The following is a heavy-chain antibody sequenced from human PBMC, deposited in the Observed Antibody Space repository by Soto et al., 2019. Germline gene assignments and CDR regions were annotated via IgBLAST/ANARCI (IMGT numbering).Heavy chain of an antibody. CDR1: GFTFSSYS. CDR3: ARYFVAGTNKFDY. J-gene: IGHJ4*02. V-gene: IGHV3-21*04. Sequence: GGSLRLSCAASGFTFSSYSMNWVRQAPGKGLEWVSSISSSSSYIYYADSVKGRFTISRDNAKNSLYLQMNSLRAEDTAVYYCARYFVAGTNKFDYWGQGALVTVSS. D-gene: IGHD1-1*01. CDR2: ISSSSSYI.